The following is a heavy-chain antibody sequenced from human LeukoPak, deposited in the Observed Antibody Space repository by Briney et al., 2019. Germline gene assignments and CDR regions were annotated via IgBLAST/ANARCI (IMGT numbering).Heavy chain of an antibody. V-gene: IGHV4-34*01. J-gene: IGHJ4*02. CDR1: GGSFSGYY. CDR3: ARTYYYDSSGPYY. CDR2: INHSGST. D-gene: IGHD3-22*01. Sequence: PSETLSLTCAVYGGSFSGYYWSWIRQPPGKGLEWIGEINHSGSTNYNPSLKSRVAISVDPSKNQFSLKLSSVTAANTAVYYCARTYYYDSSGPYYWGQGTLVTVSS.